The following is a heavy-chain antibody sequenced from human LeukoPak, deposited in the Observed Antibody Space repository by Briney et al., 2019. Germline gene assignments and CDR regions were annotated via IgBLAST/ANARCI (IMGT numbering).Heavy chain of an antibody. V-gene: IGHV3-11*01. Sequence: GGSLRLSCAASGFTFSDYYMSWIRQAPGKGLEWVSYISSSGSTIYYADSVKGRFTISRDNAKNSLYLQMNSLRAEDTALYYCAKSPHYDFWSGPHFDFWGQGTLVTVSS. CDR2: ISSSGSTI. CDR1: GFTFSDYY. CDR3: AKSPHYDFWSGPHFDF. J-gene: IGHJ4*02. D-gene: IGHD3-3*01.